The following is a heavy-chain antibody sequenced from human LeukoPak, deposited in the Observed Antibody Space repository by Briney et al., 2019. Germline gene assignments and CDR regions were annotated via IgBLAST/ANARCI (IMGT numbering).Heavy chain of an antibody. CDR2: ISGSGGYT. Sequence: GGSLRLSCAASGFTFSTYAMSWVRQAPGRGLEWVSAISGSGGYTWYADSMKGRFTISRDNSKNTLYLQMNSLRAEDTAVYYCAKEPIAVAGTFDYWGQGTLVTVSS. D-gene: IGHD6-19*01. CDR3: AKEPIAVAGTFDY. V-gene: IGHV3-23*01. CDR1: GFTFSTYA. J-gene: IGHJ4*02.